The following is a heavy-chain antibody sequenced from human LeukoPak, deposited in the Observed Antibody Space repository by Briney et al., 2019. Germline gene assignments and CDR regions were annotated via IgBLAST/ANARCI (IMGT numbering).Heavy chain of an antibody. CDR2: ITSYNGNT. V-gene: IGHV1-18*01. CDR1: GYTFSSYG. CDR3: ARAGAAAGTPFDY. Sequence: GSVKVSCKASGYTFSSYGISWVRQAPGQGLEWMGWITSYNGNTKYAQQLQGRVAMTTDTSTGTAYMELRSLRSDDTAVYYCARAGAAAGTPFDYWGQGTLVTVSS. J-gene: IGHJ4*02. D-gene: IGHD6-13*01.